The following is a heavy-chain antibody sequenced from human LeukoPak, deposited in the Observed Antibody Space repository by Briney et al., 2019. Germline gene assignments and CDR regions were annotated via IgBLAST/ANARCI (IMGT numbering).Heavy chain of an antibody. CDR2: IAIGGATT. Sequence: SLSASRTASGFTFTNHGMTWVRQAPGKGLEWVSAIAIGGATTSYADSVKGRFTISRDNSKSTLYLQMNGLRVEDTGIYYSAKEVRPNVYWGQGTLVTVSS. J-gene: IGHJ4*02. CDR1: GFTFTNHG. CDR3: AKEVRPNVY. V-gene: IGHV3-23*01. D-gene: IGHD2-8*01.